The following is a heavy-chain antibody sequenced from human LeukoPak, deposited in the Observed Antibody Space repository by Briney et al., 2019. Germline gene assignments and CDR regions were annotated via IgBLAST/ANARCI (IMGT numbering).Heavy chain of an antibody. CDR1: GFTFDDYA. CDR2: ISWNSGSI. D-gene: IGHD5-12*01. Sequence: GRSLRLSCAASGFTFDDYAMHWVRQAPGKGLEWVSGISWNSGSIGYADSVKGRFTISRDNAKNSLYLQMNSLRAEDTALYYCAKDTSGYGNWGAFDIWGQGTMVTVSS. CDR3: AKDTSGYGNWGAFDI. V-gene: IGHV3-9*01. J-gene: IGHJ3*02.